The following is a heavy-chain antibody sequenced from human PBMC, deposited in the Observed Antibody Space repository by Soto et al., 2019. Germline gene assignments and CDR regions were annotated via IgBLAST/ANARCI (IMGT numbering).Heavy chain of an antibody. V-gene: IGHV1-18*01. CDR2: ISAYNGNT. J-gene: IGHJ6*03. CDR1: GHTFTSYG. D-gene: IGHD6-13*01. CDR3: ARDTAYGAAAGFYYYYMDV. Sequence: ASVKVSCKASGHTFTSYGISWVRQAPGQGLEWMGWISAYNGNTNYAQKLQGRVTMTTDTSTSTAYMELRSLRSDDTAVYYCARDTAYGAAAGFYYYYMDVWGKGTTVTVSS.